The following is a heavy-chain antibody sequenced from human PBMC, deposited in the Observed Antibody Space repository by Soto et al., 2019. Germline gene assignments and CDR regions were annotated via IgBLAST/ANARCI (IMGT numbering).Heavy chain of an antibody. D-gene: IGHD1-26*01. CDR3: ARARSRWEFFFAY. V-gene: IGHV4-30-4*01. Sequence: QVQLQESGPGLVKPSQTLSLTCTVSGGSISSGDTYWSWIRQTPGKGLEWIGYIFYRGTTDYNPSLECRITISVGTSENQFSLKLTSVTAAHPAVYYCARARSRWEFFFAYWGQGTLVTVSS. CDR1: GGSISSGDTY. CDR2: IFYRGTT. J-gene: IGHJ4*02.